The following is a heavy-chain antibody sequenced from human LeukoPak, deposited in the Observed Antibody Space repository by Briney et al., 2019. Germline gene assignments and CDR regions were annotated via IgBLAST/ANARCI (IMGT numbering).Heavy chain of an antibody. CDR3: ARGYNDLWSGYKDY. Sequence: SETLSLTCAVYGGSFSGYYWSWIRQPPGKGLEWIGEINHSGSTNYNPSIKSRVTISVDTSKNQFSLNLTSVTAADTAVYYCARGYNDLWSGYKDYWGQGTLVTVSS. CDR2: INHSGST. V-gene: IGHV4-34*01. CDR1: GGSFSGYY. J-gene: IGHJ4*02. D-gene: IGHD3-3*01.